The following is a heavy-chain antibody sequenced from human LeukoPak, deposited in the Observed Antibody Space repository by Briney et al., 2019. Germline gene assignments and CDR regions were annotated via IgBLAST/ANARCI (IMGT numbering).Heavy chain of an antibody. CDR2: IYYRGST. CDR3: ARRMIFGVVNWFDP. D-gene: IGHD3-3*01. CDR1: GGSISSSSYY. J-gene: IGHJ5*02. V-gene: IGHV4-39*01. Sequence: SETLSLTCTVSGGSISSSSYYWGWIRQPPGEGLEWIGSIYYRGSTYYNPSRKSRVTISVDTSKNQFSLKLSSVTAADTAVDYCARRMIFGVVNWFDPWGQGTLVTVSS.